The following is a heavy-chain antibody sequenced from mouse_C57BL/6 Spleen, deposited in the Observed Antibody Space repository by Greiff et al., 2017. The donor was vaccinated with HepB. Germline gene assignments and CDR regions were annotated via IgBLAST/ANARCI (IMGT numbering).Heavy chain of an antibody. J-gene: IGHJ3*01. D-gene: IGHD4-1*01. V-gene: IGHV1-22*01. CDR2: INPNNGGT. CDR3: ASEVTGTGFAY. Sequence: VQLKQSGPELVKPGASVKMSCKASGYTFTDYNMHWVKQSHGKSLEWIGYINPNNGGTSYNQKFKGKATLTVNKSSSTAYMELRSLTSEDSAVYYCASEVTGTGFAYWGQGTLVTVSA. CDR1: GYTFTDYN.